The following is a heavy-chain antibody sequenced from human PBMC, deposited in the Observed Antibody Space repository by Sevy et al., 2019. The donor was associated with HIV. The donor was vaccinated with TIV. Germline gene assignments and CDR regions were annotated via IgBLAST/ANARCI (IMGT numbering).Heavy chain of an antibody. CDR2: IKSKTDGGTT. V-gene: IGHV3-15*01. D-gene: IGHD2-15*01. Sequence: GGSLRLSCAASGFTFSNAWMSWVRQAPGKGLEWVGRIKSKTDGGTTDYAAPVKERFTISRDDSKNTLYLQMNSLKTEDTAVYYCTTTGDRYCSGGSCSPLHYFDYWGQGTLVTVSS. J-gene: IGHJ4*02. CDR3: TTTGDRYCSGGSCSPLHYFDY. CDR1: GFTFSNAW.